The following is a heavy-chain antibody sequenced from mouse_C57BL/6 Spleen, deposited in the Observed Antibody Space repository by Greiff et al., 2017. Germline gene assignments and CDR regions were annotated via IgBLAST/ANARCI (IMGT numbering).Heavy chain of an antibody. D-gene: IGHD1-1*01. CDR2: INPNNGGT. CDR1: GYTFTDYY. J-gene: IGHJ4*01. CDR3: AKGTYGYAMDY. Sequence: EVQLQQSGPELVKPGASVKISCKASGYTFTDYYMNWVKQSHGKSLEWIGDINPNNGGTSYNQKFKGKATLTVDKSSSTAYMELRSLTTEVSAVYYCAKGTYGYAMDYWGQGTSVTVSS. V-gene: IGHV1-26*01.